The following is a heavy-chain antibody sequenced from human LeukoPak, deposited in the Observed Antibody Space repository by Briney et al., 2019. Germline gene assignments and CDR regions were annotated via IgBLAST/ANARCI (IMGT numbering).Heavy chain of an antibody. CDR1: GGSIGSYY. CDR2: IYNSGST. V-gene: IGHV4-59*01. J-gene: IGHJ3*02. Sequence: PSETLSLTCTVSGGSIGSYYWSWMRQPPGKGLEWIGYIYNSGSTNYNPSLKSRVTISLETSKKQFSLKLSSVTAADTAVYYCARSLATHDAFDIWGQGTMVTVSS. D-gene: IGHD2-15*01. CDR3: ARSLATHDAFDI.